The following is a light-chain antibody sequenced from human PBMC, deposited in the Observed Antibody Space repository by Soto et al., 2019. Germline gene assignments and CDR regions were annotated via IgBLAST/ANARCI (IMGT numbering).Light chain of an antibody. Sequence: EVVLTQSPGTLSLSPGESVTLSCRASQSVTSSYLAWYQQKPGQAPRLLIYGASSRATGIPDRFSGSGSGTDFTLTISRLEPEDCAVYYCQQYGSSYTFGQGTKLEIK. J-gene: IGKJ2*01. V-gene: IGKV3-20*01. CDR1: QSVTSSY. CDR2: GAS. CDR3: QQYGSSYT.